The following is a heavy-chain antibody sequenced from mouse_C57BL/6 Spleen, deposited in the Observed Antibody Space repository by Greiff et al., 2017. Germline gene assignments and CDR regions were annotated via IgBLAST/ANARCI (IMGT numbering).Heavy chain of an antibody. CDR1: GFTFSSYG. Sequence: DVKLVESGGDLVKPGGSLKLSCAASGFTFSSYGMSWVRQTPDKRLEWVATISSGGSYTYYTDSVKGRFTISRDNAKNTLYLQMSSLKSEDTAMYYCARHDYDAMDYWGQGTSVTVSS. J-gene: IGHJ4*01. V-gene: IGHV5-6*02. CDR3: ARHDYDAMDY. CDR2: ISSGGSYT.